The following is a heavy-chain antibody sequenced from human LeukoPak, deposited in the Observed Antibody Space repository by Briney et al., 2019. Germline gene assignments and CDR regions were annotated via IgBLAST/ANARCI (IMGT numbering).Heavy chain of an antibody. CDR3: ARDLTTDMLSGHYDAFDI. CDR2: IYTSWST. CDR1: GGSISSYY. Sequence: PSDTLSLTCTVSGGSISSYYWNWIRQPAGKGLEWIGRIYTSWSTNFNPSLKSRVTMSVDTSNNQFSLKLSSVTAADTAVYYCARDLTTDMLSGHYDAFDIWGQGTMVTVSS. J-gene: IGHJ3*02. D-gene: IGHD5-18*01. V-gene: IGHV4-4*07.